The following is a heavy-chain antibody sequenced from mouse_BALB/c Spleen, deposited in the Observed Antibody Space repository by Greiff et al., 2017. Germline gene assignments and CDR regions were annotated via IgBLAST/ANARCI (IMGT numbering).Heavy chain of an antibody. CDR1: GFSLTSYD. D-gene: IGHD2-14*01. J-gene: IGHJ4*01. Sequence: VMLVESGPGLVAPSQSLSITCTVSGFSLTSYDISWIRQPPGKGLEWLGVIWTGGGTNYNSAFMSRLSISKDNSKSQVFLKMNSLQTDDTAIYYCVRDRDYRPAMDYWGQGTSVTVSS. V-gene: IGHV2-9-2*01. CDR3: VRDRDYRPAMDY. CDR2: IWTGGGT.